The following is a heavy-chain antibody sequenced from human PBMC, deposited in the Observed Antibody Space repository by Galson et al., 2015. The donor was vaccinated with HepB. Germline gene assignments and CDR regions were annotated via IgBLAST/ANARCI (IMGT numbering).Heavy chain of an antibody. Sequence: SLRLSCAASGFTLGTSWFHWVRQAPGKGLVWVSRINPDGATIDHADSVKGRFTTSRDSAKNTLYLQMNILRAEDTAVYRCARGIDCGGGRSSSEPYYGMDVWGQGATVIVSS. CDR2: INPDGATI. D-gene: IGHD2-21*01. V-gene: IGHV3-74*01. J-gene: IGHJ6*02. CDR3: ARGIDCGGGRSSSEPYYGMDV. CDR1: GFTLGTSW.